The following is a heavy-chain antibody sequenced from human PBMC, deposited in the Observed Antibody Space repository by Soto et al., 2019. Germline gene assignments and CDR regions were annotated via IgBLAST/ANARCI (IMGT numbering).Heavy chain of an antibody. CDR3: PLRGSSSWYYFDS. J-gene: IGHJ4*02. Sequence: GGSLRLSCVGSGFTFDTYAMSWVRQAPGKGPEWVGTVSGTGGLTYHADSVKGRFTISRDNSKNTLYLQMDSLRAEDAALYYCPLRGSSSWYYFDSWGQGTLVTVYS. CDR1: GFTFDTYA. CDR2: VSGTGGLT. D-gene: IGHD6-13*01. V-gene: IGHV3-23*01.